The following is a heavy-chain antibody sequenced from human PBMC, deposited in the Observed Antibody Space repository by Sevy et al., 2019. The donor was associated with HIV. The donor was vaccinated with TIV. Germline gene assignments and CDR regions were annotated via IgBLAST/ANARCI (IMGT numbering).Heavy chain of an antibody. J-gene: IGHJ4*02. V-gene: IGHV3-7*03. CDR1: GFTFDMYW. Sequence: AGSLRLSCDASGFTFDMYWMQWVRQAPGKGLGWVANIRQDENEIDYASSVRGRFTNSRENAKGSLYLQMNNLGVEDTATYYCARRYFDLWGQGTLVTVSS. CDR3: ARRYFDL. CDR2: IRQDENEI.